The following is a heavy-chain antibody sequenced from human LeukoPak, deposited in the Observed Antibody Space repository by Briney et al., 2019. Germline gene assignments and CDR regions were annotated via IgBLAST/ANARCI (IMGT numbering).Heavy chain of an antibody. CDR2: ISSSSSYI. D-gene: IGHD3-22*01. CDR3: ARALNTMIVVSGY. J-gene: IGHJ4*02. CDR1: GFTFSSYA. V-gene: IGHV3-21*01. Sequence: PGGSLRLSCAASGFTFSSYAMSWVRQAPGKGLEWVSSISSSSSYIYYADSVKGRFTISRDNAKNSLYLQMNSLRAEDTAVYYCARALNTMIVVSGYWGQGTLVTVSS.